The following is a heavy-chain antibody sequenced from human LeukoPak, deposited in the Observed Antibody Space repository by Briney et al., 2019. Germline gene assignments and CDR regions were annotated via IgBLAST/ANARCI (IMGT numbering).Heavy chain of an antibody. J-gene: IGHJ4*02. CDR3: AKWGDYDILTGYYVSDF. CDR2: ITGSGDTT. V-gene: IGHV3-23*01. D-gene: IGHD3-9*01. Sequence: GGSLRLFCAASGFIFRNYAMSWVRQAPGKGLEWVSAITGSGDTTYYADSVEGRFTISRDNSKNTLYVEMNTLRAEDTAVYYCAKWGDYDILTGYYVSDFWGQGTLATVSS. CDR1: GFIFRNYA.